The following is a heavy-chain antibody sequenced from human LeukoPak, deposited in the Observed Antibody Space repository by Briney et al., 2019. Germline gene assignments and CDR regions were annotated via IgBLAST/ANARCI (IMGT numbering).Heavy chain of an antibody. CDR3: ARGGRGGSGWYFDY. J-gene: IGHJ4*02. D-gene: IGHD6-19*01. V-gene: IGHV3-21*01. CDR1: GFTFSSYS. Sequence: GGSLRLSCAASGFTFSSYSMNWARQAPGKGLEWVSSISSSSSYIYYADSVKGRFTISRDNAKNSLYLQMNSLRAEDTAVYYCARGGRGGSGWYFDYWGQGTLVTVSS. CDR2: ISSSSSYI.